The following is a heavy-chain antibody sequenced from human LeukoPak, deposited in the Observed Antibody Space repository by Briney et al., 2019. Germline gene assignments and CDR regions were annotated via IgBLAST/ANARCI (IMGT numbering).Heavy chain of an antibody. D-gene: IGHD6-13*01. Sequence: PGGSLGLSCAASGFTFSSYAMHWVRQAPGKGLEWVAVISYDGSNKYYADSVKGRFTISRDNSKNTLYLQMNSLRAEDTAVYYCAKDLAAVWHWYFALWGRGTLVTVSS. CDR3: AKDLAAVWHWYFAL. CDR1: GFTFSSYA. V-gene: IGHV3-30-3*01. J-gene: IGHJ2*01. CDR2: ISYDGSNK.